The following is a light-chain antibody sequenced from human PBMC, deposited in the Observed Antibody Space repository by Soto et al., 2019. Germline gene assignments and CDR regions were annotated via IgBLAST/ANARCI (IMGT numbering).Light chain of an antibody. CDR2: SES. CDR1: QGLXNH. J-gene: IGKJ5*01. Sequence: IPMTQSPSSLSASVGDSVTITCRASQGLXNHLNWDGELPGKAPTLLIXSESTLRSGVPSRFSGSGSGTDFTLTISGLQPEDFAVYYCQQYNNWPTRTFGQGTRLEIK. V-gene: IGKV1-39*01. CDR3: QQYNNWPTRT.